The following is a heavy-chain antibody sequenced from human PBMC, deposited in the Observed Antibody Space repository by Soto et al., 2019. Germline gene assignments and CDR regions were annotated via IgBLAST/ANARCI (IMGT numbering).Heavy chain of an antibody. Sequence: EVQRVESGGGLVQPGGSLRLSCAASGFTVSSNYMSWVRQAPGKGLEWVSVIHSGGSTYYADSVKGRFTISRDNSKNTLYLQMNSLRAEDTAVYYCARGQERGYSGYFDYWGQGTLVTVSS. CDR2: IHSGGST. J-gene: IGHJ4*02. D-gene: IGHD5-12*01. V-gene: IGHV3-66*01. CDR1: GFTVSSNY. CDR3: ARGQERGYSGYFDY.